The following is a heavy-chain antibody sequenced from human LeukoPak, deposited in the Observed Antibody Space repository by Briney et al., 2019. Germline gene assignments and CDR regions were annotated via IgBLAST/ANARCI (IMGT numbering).Heavy chain of an antibody. V-gene: IGHV4-34*01. CDR3: ARTRIAAARNYFDY. CDR1: GGSFSGYY. J-gene: IGHJ4*02. CDR2: INHSGST. D-gene: IGHD6-13*01. Sequence: SETLSLTCAVYGGSFSGYYWSWIRQPPGKGPEWIGEINHSGSTNYNPSLKSRVTISVDTSKNQFSLKLSSVTAADTAVYYCARTRIAAARNYFDYWGQGTLVTVSS.